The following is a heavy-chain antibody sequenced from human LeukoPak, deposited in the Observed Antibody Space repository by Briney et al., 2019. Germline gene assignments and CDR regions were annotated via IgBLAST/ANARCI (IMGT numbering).Heavy chain of an antibody. CDR2: ISGSCCRT. CDR3: AKDHGSRPYYLDY. Sequence: GGSLRLSWVSFGFYLSIYALTWVREAPGNGLEWVSAISGSCCRTYYADSVKGRFPSCRDNSQSTLYLHMHRRRSEHSAVYYCAKDHGSRPYYLDYWGQGTLVTVSS. J-gene: IGHJ4*02. CDR1: GFYLSIYA. D-gene: IGHD6-13*01. V-gene: IGHV3-23*01.